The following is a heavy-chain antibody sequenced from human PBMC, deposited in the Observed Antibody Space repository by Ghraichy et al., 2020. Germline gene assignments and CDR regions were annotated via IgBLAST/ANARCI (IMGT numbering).Heavy chain of an antibody. CDR3: ATTRPLGYGYGMDL. J-gene: IGHJ6*02. V-gene: IGHV4-59*01. CDR1: GGSISSYY. D-gene: IGHD2-15*01. CDR2: VYYSGST. Sequence: ESLNISCAVSGGSISSYYWSWIRQPPGKGLEWIGYVYYSGSTDYNPSLKSRVTISVDPSKKQFSLKLRSVTAADTAVYYCATTRPLGYGYGMDLWGQGTTVTVSS.